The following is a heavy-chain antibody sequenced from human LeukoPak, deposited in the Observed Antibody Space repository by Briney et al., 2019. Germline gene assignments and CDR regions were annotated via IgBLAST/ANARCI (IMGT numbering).Heavy chain of an antibody. D-gene: IGHD3-22*01. Sequence: GGSLRLSCAASGFTFNNAWMSWVRQAPGKGLEWVGRIKSKTDGGTTDYAAPGKGRFTISRDDSKNTLYLQMNSLRAEDTAVYYCAKAHYYYDSSGYYEEHYYFDYWGQGTLVTVSS. CDR2: IKSKTDGGTT. V-gene: IGHV3-15*01. CDR1: GFTFNNAW. J-gene: IGHJ4*02. CDR3: AKAHYYYDSSGYYEEHYYFDY.